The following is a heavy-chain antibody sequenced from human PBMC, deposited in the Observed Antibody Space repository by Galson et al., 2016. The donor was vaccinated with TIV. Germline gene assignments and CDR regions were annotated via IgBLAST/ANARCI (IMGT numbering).Heavy chain of an antibody. CDR1: GYTFAGYY. J-gene: IGHJ5*02. V-gene: IGHV1-2*02. D-gene: IGHD3-3*02. CDR2: INPNSGDI. CDR3: ARSRLGREVDIFDVIVVAGWFAP. Sequence: SVKVSCKASGYTFAGYYLHWVRQAPGQGLEWMGWINPNSGDITYAQMFQGRVTMTRDTSINTAYMELRRLRSDDTAVYYCARSRLGREVDIFDVIVVAGWFAPWGQGTLVSVSS.